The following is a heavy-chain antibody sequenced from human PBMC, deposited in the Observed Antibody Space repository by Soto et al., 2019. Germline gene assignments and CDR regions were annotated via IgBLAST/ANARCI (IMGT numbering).Heavy chain of an antibody. CDR3: ASGYSNYGNGMDV. Sequence: PSETLSLTCAVYGGSFSGYYWSWSRQPPGKGLEWIGEINHSGSTNYNPSLKSRVTISVDTSKNQFSLKLSSVTAADTAVYYCASGYSNYGNGMDVWGQGTTVTVSS. D-gene: IGHD4-4*01. CDR1: GGSFSGYY. J-gene: IGHJ6*02. CDR2: INHSGST. V-gene: IGHV4-34*01.